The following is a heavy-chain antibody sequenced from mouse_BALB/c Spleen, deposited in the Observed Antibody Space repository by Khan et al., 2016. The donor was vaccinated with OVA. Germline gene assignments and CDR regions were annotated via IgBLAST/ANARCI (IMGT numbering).Heavy chain of an antibody. CDR3: TRSGYGTFAY. J-gene: IGHJ3*01. CDR2: INPSDGDT. D-gene: IGHD2-1*01. CDR1: GYTFPSNY. V-gene: IGHV1S81*02. Sequence: QVRLQQSGAELVKPGASVKLSCKASGYTFPSNYMYWVKQRPGQGLEWIGEINPSDGDTNFNEKFKSKATLTVDKSSSTAYMQLSSLTSEDSAVYYCTRSGYGTFAYWGQGTLVTVSA.